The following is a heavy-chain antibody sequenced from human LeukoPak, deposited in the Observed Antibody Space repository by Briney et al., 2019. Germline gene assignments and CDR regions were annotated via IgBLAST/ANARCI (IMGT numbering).Heavy chain of an antibody. Sequence: ASVKVSCKASVYTFTSYGISWVRQAPGQGLEWMGWINAYNGNTNYAQKLQGRVTMTTDTSTSTAYMELRSLRCDDTAVYYCARVAHPYSSSWYSYYYYYMDVWGKGTTVTVSS. CDR2: INAYNGNT. V-gene: IGHV1-18*01. D-gene: IGHD6-13*01. CDR3: ARVAHPYSSSWYSYYYYYMDV. J-gene: IGHJ6*03. CDR1: VYTFTSYG.